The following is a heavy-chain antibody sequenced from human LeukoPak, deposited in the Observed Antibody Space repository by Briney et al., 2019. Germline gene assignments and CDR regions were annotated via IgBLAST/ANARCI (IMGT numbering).Heavy chain of an antibody. CDR2: IYSGGST. D-gene: IGHD1-26*01. V-gene: IGHV3-53*05. CDR3: ARGISGSYYGQIFDY. Sequence: GGSLRLSCAASGFTVSSNYMSWVRQAPGKGLEWVSVIYSGGSTYYPDSVKGRFTISRDNSKNTLYLQMNSLRAEDTAVYYCARGISGSYYGQIFDYWGQGTLVTVSS. J-gene: IGHJ4*02. CDR1: GFTVSSNY.